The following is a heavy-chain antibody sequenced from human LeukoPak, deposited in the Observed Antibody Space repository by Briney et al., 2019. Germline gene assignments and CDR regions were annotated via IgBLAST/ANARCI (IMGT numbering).Heavy chain of an antibody. V-gene: IGHV3-33*01. CDR2: IWYDGSNK. Sequence: GSLRLSCAASGLTFSSYGMHWVRQAPGKGLEWVAVIWYDGSNKYYADSVKGRFTISRDNSKNTLYLQMNSLRAEDTAVYYCARDGAQAGFDPWGQGTLVTVSS. CDR3: ARDGAQAGFDP. D-gene: IGHD3-16*01. CDR1: GLTFSSYG. J-gene: IGHJ5*02.